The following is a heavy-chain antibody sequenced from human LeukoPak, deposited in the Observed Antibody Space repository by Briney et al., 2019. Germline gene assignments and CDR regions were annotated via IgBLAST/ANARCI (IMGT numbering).Heavy chain of an antibody. CDR3: ARDRAMVRGVMAYAFDI. J-gene: IGHJ3*02. CDR1: GFTFSSYW. CDR2: IKQDGSEK. D-gene: IGHD3-10*01. Sequence: PGGSLRLSCAASGFTFSSYWMSWVRQAPGKGLEWVANIKQDGSEKYYVDSVKGRFTISRDSAKNSLYLQMNSLRAEDTAVYYCARDRAMVRGVMAYAFDIWGQGTMVTVSS. V-gene: IGHV3-7*01.